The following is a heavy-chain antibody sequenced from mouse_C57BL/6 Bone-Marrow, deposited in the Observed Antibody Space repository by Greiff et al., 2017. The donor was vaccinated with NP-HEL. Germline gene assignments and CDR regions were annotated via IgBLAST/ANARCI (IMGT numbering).Heavy chain of an antibody. V-gene: IGHV5-4*01. J-gene: IGHJ2*01. CDR2: ISDGGSYT. Sequence: EVQRVESGGGLVKPGGSLKLSCAASGFTFSSYAMSWVRQTPEKRLEWVATISDGGSYTYYPDNVKGRFTISRDNAKNKLYLQMSHLKSEDTAMYYCARVDYYYAYFDYWGQGTTLTVSS. CDR1: GFTFSSYA. CDR3: ARVDYYYAYFDY. D-gene: IGHD1-1*01.